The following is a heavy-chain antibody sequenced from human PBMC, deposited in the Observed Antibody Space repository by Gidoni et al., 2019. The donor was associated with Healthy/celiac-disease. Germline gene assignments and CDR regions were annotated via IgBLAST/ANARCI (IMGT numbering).Heavy chain of an antibody. J-gene: IGHJ4*02. D-gene: IGHD5-18*01. V-gene: IGHV3-30*18. CDR3: AKSWGRPYTAPTPGVDY. CDR1: GFTFSSYG. Sequence: QVQLVESGGGVVQPGRSMRLSCAASGFTFSSYGMHWVRQAPGKGLEWVAVISYDGSNKYYTDSVKGRFTISRDNSKNTLYLQMNSLRAEDTAVYYCAKSWGRPYTAPTPGVDYWGQGTLVTVSS. CDR2: ISYDGSNK.